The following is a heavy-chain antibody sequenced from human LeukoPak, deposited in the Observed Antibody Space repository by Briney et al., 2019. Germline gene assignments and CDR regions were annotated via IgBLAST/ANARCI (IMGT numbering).Heavy chain of an antibody. CDR1: GGSISSSSYY. J-gene: IGHJ4*02. CDR3: ARRSLGVAAAGTYDY. Sequence: PSETLSLTCTVSGGSISSSSYYWGWIRQPPGKGLEWIGSIYYSGSTYYNPSLKSRVTISVDTSKNQFSLKLSSVTAADTAVYYCARRSLGVAAAGTYDYWGQGTLVTVSS. V-gene: IGHV4-39*07. CDR2: IYYSGST. D-gene: IGHD6-13*01.